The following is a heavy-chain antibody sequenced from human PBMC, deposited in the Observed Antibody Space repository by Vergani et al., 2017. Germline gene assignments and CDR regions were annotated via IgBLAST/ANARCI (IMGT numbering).Heavy chain of an antibody. V-gene: IGHV4-39*01. CDR2: IYYSGST. CDR3: ARTHAYYYYMDV. CDR1: GGSISSSSYY. Sequence: QLQLQESGPGLVKPSETLSLTCTVSGGSISSSSYYWGWIRQPPGKGLEWIGSIYYSGSTYYNPSLKSRVTISVDTSKNQFSLKLSSVTAADTAVYDCARTHAYYYYMDVWGKGTTVTVSS. J-gene: IGHJ6*03.